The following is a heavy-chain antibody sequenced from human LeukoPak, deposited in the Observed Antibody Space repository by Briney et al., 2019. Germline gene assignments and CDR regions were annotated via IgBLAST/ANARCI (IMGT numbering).Heavy chain of an antibody. Sequence: GGSLRLSCAASGFTFSRSAMTWVRQTPGTGLDWVSSISSSGNTYYADSVKGRFTISRDNSKNMLYLQMNSLRAEDTAVYYCVKGRMSEDGLDFWGQGTLVTVSS. V-gene: IGHV3-23*01. CDR3: VKGRMSEDGLDF. CDR1: GFTFSRSA. J-gene: IGHJ4*02. D-gene: IGHD5-24*01. CDR2: ISSSGNT.